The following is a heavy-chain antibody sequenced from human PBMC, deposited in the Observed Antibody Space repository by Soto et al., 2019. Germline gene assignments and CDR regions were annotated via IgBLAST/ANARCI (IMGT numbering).Heavy chain of an antibody. J-gene: IGHJ4*02. D-gene: IGHD2-15*01. V-gene: IGHV4-39*07. CDR1: GGSISSSSYY. CDR2: IYYSGST. Sequence: PSETLSLTCTVSGGSISSSSYYWGWIRQPPGKGLEWIGSIYYSGSTYYNPSLKSRVTISVDTSKNQFSLKLSSVTAADTAVYYCARVADCSGGRCYFSVDYWGQGTLVTVSS. CDR3: ARVADCSGGRCYFSVDY.